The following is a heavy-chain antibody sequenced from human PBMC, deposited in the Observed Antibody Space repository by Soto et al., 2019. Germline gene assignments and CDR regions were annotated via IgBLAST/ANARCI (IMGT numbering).Heavy chain of an antibody. CDR1: AVSISMNW. V-gene: IGHV4-4*02. D-gene: IGHD3-10*01. CDR2: IYHSGST. CDR3: ARVVQGIDY. J-gene: IGHJ4*02. Sequence: SETLSLTCAVSAVSISMNWWSWVRQPPGKGLEWIGEIYHSGSTNYNPSLKSRVTISVDKSKNQFSLKLSSVTAADTAVYYCARVVQGIDYWGQGTLVTVS.